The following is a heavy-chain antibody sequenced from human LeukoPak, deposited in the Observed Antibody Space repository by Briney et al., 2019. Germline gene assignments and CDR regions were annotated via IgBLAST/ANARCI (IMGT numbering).Heavy chain of an antibody. V-gene: IGHV4-4*07. D-gene: IGHD2-15*01. J-gene: IGHJ3*02. CDR3: ARGRYCSADICSGGDAFDI. CDR1: GGSINNYY. CDR2: IYTRGGT. Sequence: SETLSLTCTVSGGSINNYYWSWIRQPAGKGLEWIGRIYTRGGTNYNPSLKSRVTMSVDTSKNQFSLKLSSVTAADTAVHYCARGRYCSADICSGGDAFDIWGQGTMVSVSS.